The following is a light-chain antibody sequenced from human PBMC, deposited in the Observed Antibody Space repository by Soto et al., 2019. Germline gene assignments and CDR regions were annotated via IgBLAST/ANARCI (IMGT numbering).Light chain of an antibody. CDR1: QGIGNF. J-gene: IGKJ1*01. CDR3: QRYNGAST. Sequence: DIQMTQSPSSLSVSVGDRVTITCRASQGIGNFLAWYQQKPGKVPTLLITTASTLRLGVPSRFSGSGSGTDFTLTISSLEPEDVATYYCQRYNGASTFGQGTKAEI. CDR2: TAS. V-gene: IGKV1-27*01.